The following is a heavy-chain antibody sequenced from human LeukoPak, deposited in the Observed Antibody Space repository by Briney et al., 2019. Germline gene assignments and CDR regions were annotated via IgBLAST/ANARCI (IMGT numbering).Heavy chain of an antibody. CDR1: GFTFSSYA. J-gene: IGHJ5*02. V-gene: IGHV3-30*04. D-gene: IGHD4-23*01. Sequence: GGSLRLSCAASGFTFSSYAMHWVRQAPGKGLEWVAVISYDGSNKYYADSVKGRFTISRDNSKNTLYLQMNSLRAEDTAVYYCARGQIRWPRPGFDPWGQGTLVTVSS. CDR3: ARGQIRWPRPGFDP. CDR2: ISYDGSNK.